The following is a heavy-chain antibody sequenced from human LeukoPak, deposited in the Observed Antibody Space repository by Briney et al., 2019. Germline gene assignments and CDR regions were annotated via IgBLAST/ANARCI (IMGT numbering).Heavy chain of an antibody. CDR3: ARDLLPYGDYSSYFDY. CDR1: GFTFSSYA. Sequence: GRSLRLSCAASGFTFSSYAMHWVRQAPGKGLEWVAVISYDGSNKYYADSVKGRFTISRDNSKNTLYLQMNSLRAEDTAVYYCARDLLPYGDYSSYFDYWGQGTLVTVSS. D-gene: IGHD4-17*01. CDR2: ISYDGSNK. J-gene: IGHJ4*02. V-gene: IGHV3-30-3*01.